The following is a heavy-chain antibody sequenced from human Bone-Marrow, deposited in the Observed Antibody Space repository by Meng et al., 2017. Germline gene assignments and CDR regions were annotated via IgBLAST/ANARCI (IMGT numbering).Heavy chain of an antibody. V-gene: IGHV1-69*04. CDR1: GGTFSSYT. CDR2: IIPILGIA. Sequence: SVKVSCKASGGTFSSYTISWVRQAPGQGLEWMGRIIPILGIANYAQKFQGRVTITADKSTSTAYMELSSLRSEDTAVYYCARDRLDTAMVTRLYYYYGMDVWGQGTTVTVSS. D-gene: IGHD5-18*01. CDR3: ARDRLDTAMVTRLYYYYGMDV. J-gene: IGHJ6*02.